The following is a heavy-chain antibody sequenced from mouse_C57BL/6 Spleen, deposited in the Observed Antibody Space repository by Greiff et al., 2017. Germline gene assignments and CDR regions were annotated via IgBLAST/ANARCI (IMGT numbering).Heavy chain of an antibody. J-gene: IGHJ2*01. V-gene: IGHV1-26*01. CDR1: GYTFTDYY. Sequence: EVQLQQSGPELVKPGASVKISCKASGYTFTDYYMNWVKQSPGKSLEWIGDINPNDGGTSYTQNFKGKAPLTVDKSSSTAYMELRRLTSEDSAVYYCAPMITAYFDYWGQGTTLTVSS. CDR3: APMITAYFDY. CDR2: INPNDGGT. D-gene: IGHD2-4*01.